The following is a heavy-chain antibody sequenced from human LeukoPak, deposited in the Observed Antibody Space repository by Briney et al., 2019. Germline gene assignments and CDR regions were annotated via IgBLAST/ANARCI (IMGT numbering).Heavy chain of an antibody. Sequence: ASVKVSCKASGYTFSKYSINWVRQAPGQGLEWMGWISGYNGKTNYAQKLQDRVTMTTDTSTSTAYMELRSLRSDDTAVYYCARDSGYDYAFDYWGQGTLVTVSS. CDR3: ARDSGYDYAFDY. CDR1: GYTFSKYS. V-gene: IGHV1-18*01. CDR2: ISGYNGKT. J-gene: IGHJ4*02. D-gene: IGHD5-12*01.